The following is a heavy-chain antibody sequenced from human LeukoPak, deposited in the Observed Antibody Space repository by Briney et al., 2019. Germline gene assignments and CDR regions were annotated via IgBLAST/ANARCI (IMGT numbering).Heavy chain of an antibody. CDR2: IHYSGST. Sequence: SETLSLTCTVSGGSISSGGYYWSWIRQHPGKGLEWIGYIHYSGSTYYNPSLKSRVTISVDTSKNQFSLKLSSVTAADTAVYYCAREFAGEMATMENYFDYWGQGTLVTVSS. V-gene: IGHV4-31*03. CDR1: GGSISSGGYY. CDR3: AREFAGEMATMENYFDY. J-gene: IGHJ4*02. D-gene: IGHD5-24*01.